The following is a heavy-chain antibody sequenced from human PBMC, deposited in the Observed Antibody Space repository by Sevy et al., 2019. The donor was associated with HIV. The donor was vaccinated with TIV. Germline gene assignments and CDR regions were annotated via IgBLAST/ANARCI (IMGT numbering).Heavy chain of an antibody. Sequence: SETLSLTCTVSGGSISSYYWSWIRQPPGKGLEWIGYIYYSGSTNYNPSLKSRVTISVDTSKNQFSLKLSSVTAADPAVYYCARVKFKYSGSYHNFDYWGQGTLVTVSS. CDR1: GGSISSYY. J-gene: IGHJ4*02. CDR3: ARVKFKYSGSYHNFDY. V-gene: IGHV4-59*01. D-gene: IGHD1-26*01. CDR2: IYYSGST.